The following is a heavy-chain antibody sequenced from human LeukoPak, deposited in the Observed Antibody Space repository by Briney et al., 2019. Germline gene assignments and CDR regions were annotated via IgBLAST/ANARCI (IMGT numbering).Heavy chain of an antibody. CDR3: ARVIAAAGNTLYYYGMDV. Sequence: GGSLRLSCAASGFTFSSYAMHWVRQAPGKGMEWVAVISYDGSNKYYADSVKGRFTISRDNSKNTLYLQMNSLRAEDTAVYYCARVIAAAGNTLYYYGMDVWGQGTTVTVSS. CDR1: GFTFSSYA. D-gene: IGHD6-13*01. V-gene: IGHV3-30-3*01. CDR2: ISYDGSNK. J-gene: IGHJ6*02.